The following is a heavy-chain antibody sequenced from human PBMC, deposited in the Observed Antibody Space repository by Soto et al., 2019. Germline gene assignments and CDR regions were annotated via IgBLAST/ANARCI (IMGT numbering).Heavy chain of an antibody. Sequence: RASVKVSCKASGYTFTSYYMHWVRQAPGQGLEWMGIINPSGGSTSYAQKFQGRVTMTRDTSTSTVYMELSSLRSEDTAVYYCARVAYYYGSGSHYFDYWGQGTLVTVSS. CDR3: ARVAYYYGSGSHYFDY. V-gene: IGHV1-46*01. J-gene: IGHJ4*02. CDR1: GYTFTSYY. CDR2: INPSGGST. D-gene: IGHD3-10*01.